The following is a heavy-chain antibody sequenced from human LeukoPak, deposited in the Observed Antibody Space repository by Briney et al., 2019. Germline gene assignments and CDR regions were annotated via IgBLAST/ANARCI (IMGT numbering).Heavy chain of an antibody. J-gene: IGHJ4*02. V-gene: IGHV3-23*01. CDR2: ISGSGGST. D-gene: IGHD3-3*01. CDR3: ANLPITIFGVVIDY. Sequence: GGSLRLSCAASGSTFSSYAMSWVRQAPGKGLEWVSAISGSGGSTYYADSVKGRFTISRDNSKNTLYLQMNSLRAEDTAVYYCANLPITIFGVVIDYWGQGTLVTVSS. CDR1: GSTFSSYA.